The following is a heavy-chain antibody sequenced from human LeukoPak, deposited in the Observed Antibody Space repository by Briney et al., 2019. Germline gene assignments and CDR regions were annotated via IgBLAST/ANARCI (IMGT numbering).Heavy chain of an antibody. D-gene: IGHD1-26*01. V-gene: IGHV3-48*03. J-gene: IGHJ4*02. CDR1: GFTFSSYE. CDR2: ISSGGSVI. Sequence: GGSLRLSCAASGFTFSSYEMNWVRQAPGKGLEWVSYISSGGSVIYYAVSVKGRFTISRDNAKNSLYLQMNSLRAEDTAVYYCARGGSSRAKNYFDYWGQGTLVTVSS. CDR3: ARGGSSRAKNYFDY.